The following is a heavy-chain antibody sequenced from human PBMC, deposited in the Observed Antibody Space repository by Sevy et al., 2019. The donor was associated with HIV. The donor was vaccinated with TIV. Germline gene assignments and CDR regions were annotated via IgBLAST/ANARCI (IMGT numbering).Heavy chain of an antibody. CDR3: ARDRIGELRG. CDR1: GYTFTNYG. V-gene: IGHV1-18*01. CDR2: ISAYNGNT. Sequence: ASVKVSCKASGYTFTNYGITWVRQAPGQGLEWMGWISAYNGNTNYAQKLQGRVTMTRDTSISTAYMELSRLRSDDTAVYYCARDRIGELRGWGQGTLVTVSS. D-gene: IGHD3-10*01. J-gene: IGHJ4*02.